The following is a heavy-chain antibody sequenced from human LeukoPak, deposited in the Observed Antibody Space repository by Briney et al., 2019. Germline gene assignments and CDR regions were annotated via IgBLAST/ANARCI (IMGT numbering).Heavy chain of an antibody. Sequence: SETLSLTCAVYGGSFSGYYWSWIRQPPGKGLEWIGEINHSGSTNYNPSLKSRVTISVDTSKNQFSLKLSSVTAADTAVYYCASLLEDIYANRYYYYGMDVWGQGTTVTVSS. V-gene: IGHV4-34*01. CDR3: ASLLEDIYANRYYYYGMDV. J-gene: IGHJ6*02. D-gene: IGHD1-1*01. CDR1: GGSFSGYY. CDR2: INHSGST.